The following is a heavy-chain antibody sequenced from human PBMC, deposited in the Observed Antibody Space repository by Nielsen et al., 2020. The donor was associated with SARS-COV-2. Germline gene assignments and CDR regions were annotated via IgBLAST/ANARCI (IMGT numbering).Heavy chain of an antibody. D-gene: IGHD2-2*01. CDR2: IDPSDSYT. CDR3: VRGSHCSSTRCHIDY. V-gene: IGHV5-10-1*01. CDR1: GYSFTNYW. Sequence: GESLKISCQGSGYSFTNYWISWVRQMPGKGLEWMGRIDPSDSYTNYSPSFQGHVTISGDKSISTAYLQWSSLKASDTAMYYCVRGSHCSSTRCHIDYWGQGTLVTVSS. J-gene: IGHJ4*02.